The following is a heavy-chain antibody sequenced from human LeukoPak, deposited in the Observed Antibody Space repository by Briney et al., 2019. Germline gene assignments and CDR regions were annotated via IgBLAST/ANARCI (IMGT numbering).Heavy chain of an antibody. Sequence: GGSLRLSCAASGFTFSSYWMHWVRQAPGKGLVWVSRINSDGSSTSYADSVKGRFTISRDNAKNTLYLQMNSLRAEDTAVYYCARDLGGWLQFRYYYYYYGMDVWGQGTTVTVSS. CDR1: GFTFSSYW. J-gene: IGHJ6*02. CDR2: INSDGSST. D-gene: IGHD5-12*01. V-gene: IGHV3-74*01. CDR3: ARDLGGWLQFRYYYYYYGMDV.